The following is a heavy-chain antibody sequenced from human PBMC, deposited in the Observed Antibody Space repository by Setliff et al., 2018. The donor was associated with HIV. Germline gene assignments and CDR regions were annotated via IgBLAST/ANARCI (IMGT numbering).Heavy chain of an antibody. CDR1: GFTFSSHT. Sequence: GGSLRLSCAASGFTFSSHTMSWVRQAPGKGLEWVSSLSGHTMTTYYAGSVKGRSTISRDVSNNTLYFQMNSLRAEDTAIYFCARDQEHIIVVSATGNMPGYLHYYYMDVWGKGSTVTVSS. V-gene: IGHV3-23*01. D-gene: IGHD2-2*01. CDR3: ARDQEHIIVVSATGNMPGYLHYYYMDV. CDR2: LSGHTMTT. J-gene: IGHJ6*03.